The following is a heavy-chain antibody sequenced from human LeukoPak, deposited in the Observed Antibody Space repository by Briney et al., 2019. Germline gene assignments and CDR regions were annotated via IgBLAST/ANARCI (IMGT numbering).Heavy chain of an antibody. CDR2: ISSSSSYI. V-gene: IGHV3-21*01. Sequence: PGGSLRLSCAASGFTFSSYSMNWVRQAPGKGLEWVSSISSSSSYIYYADSVKGRFTISRDNAKNSLYLQMNSLRAEDTAVYYCARGYCSSTSCYRLGAFDIWGQGTMVTVSS. J-gene: IGHJ3*02. D-gene: IGHD2-2*01. CDR1: GFTFSSYS. CDR3: ARGYCSSTSCYRLGAFDI.